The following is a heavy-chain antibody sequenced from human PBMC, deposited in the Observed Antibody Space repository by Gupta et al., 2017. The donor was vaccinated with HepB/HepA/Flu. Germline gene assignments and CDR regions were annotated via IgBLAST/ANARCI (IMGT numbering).Heavy chain of an antibody. CDR3: ARGRRSSVFGNPRNWFDP. J-gene: IGHJ5*02. Sequence: QVQLQQWGAGLLKPSETLSLTCAVYGGSFSGYYWSWIRQPPGKGLEWIGEIHAGGNTNYSPSLKSRVTLSVETSKNQFSLKLDSVSAADTAVYFCARGRRSSVFGNPRNWFDPWGQGTQVTVSS. CDR1: GGSFSGYY. V-gene: IGHV4-34*01. CDR2: IHAGGNT. D-gene: IGHD5/OR15-5a*01.